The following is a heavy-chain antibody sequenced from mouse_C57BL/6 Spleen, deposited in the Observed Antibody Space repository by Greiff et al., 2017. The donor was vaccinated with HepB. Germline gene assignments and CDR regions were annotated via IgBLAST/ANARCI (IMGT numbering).Heavy chain of an antibody. CDR2: IHPSDSDT. CDR3: AIYRSNYAMDY. Sequence: VKQRPGQGLEWIGRIHPSDSDTNYNQKFKGKATLTVDKSSSTAYMQLSSLTSEDSAVYYCAIYRSNYAMDYWGQGTSVTVSS. V-gene: IGHV1-74*01. D-gene: IGHD1-1*01. J-gene: IGHJ4*01.